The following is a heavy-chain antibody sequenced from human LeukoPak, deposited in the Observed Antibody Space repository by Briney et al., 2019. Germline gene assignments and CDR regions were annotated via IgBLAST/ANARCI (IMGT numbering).Heavy chain of an antibody. CDR3: AKDHFGPYSYVEH. J-gene: IGHJ4*02. D-gene: IGHD5-18*01. V-gene: IGHV3-23*01. CDR2: MDGRGGTI. CDR1: GFTFSGYS. Sequence: PGGSLRLSCTASGFTFSGYSMNWIRQAPGKGLEWVSGMDGRGGTITYADSVKGRFTISRDNSKYRLFLQMDSLRADDTAIYYCAKDHFGPYSYVEHWGQGTLVTVSS.